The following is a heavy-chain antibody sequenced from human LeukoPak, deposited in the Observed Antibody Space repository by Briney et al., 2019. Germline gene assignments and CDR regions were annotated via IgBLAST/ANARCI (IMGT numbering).Heavy chain of an antibody. J-gene: IGHJ4*02. D-gene: IGHD3-16*02. CDR2: IIPILGIA. Sequence: SVKVSCKASGGTFSSYAISWVRQAPGQGLEWMGRIIPILGIANYAQKFQGRVTITADKSTSTAYMELSSLRSEDTAVYYCASYVWGSYRSTGYWGQGTLVTVSS. V-gene: IGHV1-69*04. CDR1: GGTFSSYA. CDR3: ASYVWGSYRSTGY.